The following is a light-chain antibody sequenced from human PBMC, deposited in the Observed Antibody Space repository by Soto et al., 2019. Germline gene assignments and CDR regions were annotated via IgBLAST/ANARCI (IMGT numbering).Light chain of an antibody. V-gene: IGKV1-9*01. CDR2: AAS. CDR3: QQLAIYPRT. Sequence: DIQLTQSPSFLSASVGDRVTITCRASQDINSYLAWYQQKPGKAPNLLIYAASTVQSAVPSRFSGGGSGTELTLTISSLQPEDCATYYCQQLAIYPRTFGQGTRV. J-gene: IGKJ1*01. CDR1: QDINSY.